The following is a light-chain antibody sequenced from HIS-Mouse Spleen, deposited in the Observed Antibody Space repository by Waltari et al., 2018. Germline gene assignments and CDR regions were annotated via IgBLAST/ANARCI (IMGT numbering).Light chain of an antibody. J-gene: IGLJ2*01. CDR3: AAWDDSLSGV. CDR2: RNN. V-gene: IGLV1-47*01. CDR1: SSNIGSNY. Sequence: QSVLTQPPSASGTPGQRVTIPCSGSSSNIGSNYVYWYQKLPGTAPKLLIYRNNQRPSGVPDRFSGSKSGTSASLAISGLRSEDEADYYCAAWDDSLSGVFGGGTKLTVL.